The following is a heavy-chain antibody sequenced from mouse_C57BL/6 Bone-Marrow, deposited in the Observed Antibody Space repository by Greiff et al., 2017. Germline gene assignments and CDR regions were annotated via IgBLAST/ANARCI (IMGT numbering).Heavy chain of an antibody. Sequence: LVESGAELVRPGTSVKMSCKASGYTFTNYWIGWAKQRPGHGLEWIGDIYPGGGYTNYNEKFKGKDTLTADKSSSTAYMQFSSLTSEDSAIYYCARSDGYHAGWYFDVWGTGTTVTVSS. J-gene: IGHJ1*03. V-gene: IGHV1-63*01. CDR1: GYTFTNYW. D-gene: IGHD2-3*01. CDR2: IYPGGGYT. CDR3: ARSDGYHAGWYFDV.